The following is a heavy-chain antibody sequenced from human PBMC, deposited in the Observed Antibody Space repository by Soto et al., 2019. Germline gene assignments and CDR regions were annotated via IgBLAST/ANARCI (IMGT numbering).Heavy chain of an antibody. J-gene: IGHJ4*02. CDR1: GFTFSSYA. Sequence: GGSLRLSCAASGFTFSSYAMSWVRQAPGKGLEWVSAISGSGGSTYYADSVKGRFTISRDNSKNTLYLQMNSLRAEDTAVYYCARVPFLAARPYYFDYWGQGTLVTVSS. D-gene: IGHD6-6*01. V-gene: IGHV3-23*01. CDR2: ISGSGGST. CDR3: ARVPFLAARPYYFDY.